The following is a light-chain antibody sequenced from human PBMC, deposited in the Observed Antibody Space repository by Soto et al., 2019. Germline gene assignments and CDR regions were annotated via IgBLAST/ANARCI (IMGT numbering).Light chain of an antibody. Sequence: QSVLTQPPSGSGAPGQRVTISCTGSSSNIGAGYDVQWYQQLPGTAPKLLIYGNSNRPSGVPDRFSGSKSGTSASLAITGLQAEDEADYYCQSYDSSLSGYVFGTGTKVTVL. CDR3: QSYDSSLSGYV. V-gene: IGLV1-40*01. CDR2: GNS. J-gene: IGLJ1*01. CDR1: SSNIGAGYD.